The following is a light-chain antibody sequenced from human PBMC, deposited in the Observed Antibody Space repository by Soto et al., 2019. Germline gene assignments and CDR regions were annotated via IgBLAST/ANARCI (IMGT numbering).Light chain of an antibody. Sequence: QSVLTQPASVSGSPGQSITISCTGTSGDVGGYNYVSWYQQHPGKAPKLMIYEVSNRPSGVSNRFSGSKSGNTASLTISGLQAEDEADYYCSSYTSSSTWVFGGGAQLSVL. CDR3: SSYTSSSTWV. J-gene: IGLJ3*02. V-gene: IGLV2-14*01. CDR1: SGDVGGYNY. CDR2: EVS.